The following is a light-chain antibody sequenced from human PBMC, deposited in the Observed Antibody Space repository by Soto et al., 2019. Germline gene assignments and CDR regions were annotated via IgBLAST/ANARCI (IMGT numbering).Light chain of an antibody. CDR1: RSDIGSYNS. Sequence: SALTQPASVSGSPGESITISCTGTRSDIGSYNSIAWYQQHPGKAPRVMIFEVTQRPSGISNRFSGSKSGYTASLTISGLQAEDEADYFCFAYAGDSTWLFGGGTKVTVL. CDR2: EVT. CDR3: FAYAGDSTWL. J-gene: IGLJ3*02. V-gene: IGLV2-23*02.